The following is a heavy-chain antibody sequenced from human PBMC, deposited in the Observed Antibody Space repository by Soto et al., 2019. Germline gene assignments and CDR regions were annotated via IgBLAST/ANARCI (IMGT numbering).Heavy chain of an antibody. J-gene: IGHJ3*01. CDR3: ARGDRGAFDL. D-gene: IGHD5-12*01. CDR1: GFTVSYYW. CDR2: IHSDGSST. Sequence: EVQLVESGGGLVRPGGSLRLSCAASGFTVSYYWMHWVRQAPGKGVVWVSRIHSDGSSTTYADFVKGRFIISRDNARNTVDLQMNSVRVEDTAVYYCARGDRGAFDLWGQGTVVTVSS. V-gene: IGHV3-74*01.